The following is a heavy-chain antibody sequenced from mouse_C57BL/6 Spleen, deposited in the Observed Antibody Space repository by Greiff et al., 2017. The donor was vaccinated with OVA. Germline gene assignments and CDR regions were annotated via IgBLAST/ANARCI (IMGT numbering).Heavy chain of an antibody. D-gene: IGHD2-4*01. CDR2: IHPNSGST. J-gene: IGHJ4*01. Sequence: QVQLQQPGAELVKPGASVKLSCKASGYTFTSYWMHWVKQRPGQGLEWIGMIHPNSGSTNYNEKFKSKATLTVDKSSSTAYMQRSSLTSEDSAVYYCARRDYGYAMDYWGQGTSVTVSS. CDR1: GYTFTSYW. V-gene: IGHV1-64*01. CDR3: ARRDYGYAMDY.